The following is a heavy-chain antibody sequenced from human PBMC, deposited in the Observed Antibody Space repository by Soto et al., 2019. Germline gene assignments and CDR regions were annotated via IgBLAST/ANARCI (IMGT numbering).Heavy chain of an antibody. D-gene: IGHD2-15*01. CDR3: AKEVYCSGGSCPFDY. J-gene: IGHJ4*02. CDR1: GFTFDDYA. V-gene: IGHV3-9*01. Sequence: DVQLVESGGGLVQPGRSLRLSCAASGFTFDDYAMHWVRQAPGKGLEWVSGISWNSGSIGYADSVKGRFTISRDNAKNSLYLQMNSLRAEDTALYYCAKEVYCSGGSCPFDYWGQGTLVTVSS. CDR2: ISWNSGSI.